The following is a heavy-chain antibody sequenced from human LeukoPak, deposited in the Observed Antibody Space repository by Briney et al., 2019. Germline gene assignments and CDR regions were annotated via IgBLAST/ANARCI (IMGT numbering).Heavy chain of an antibody. CDR3: ARDRTDGSGG. D-gene: IGHD3-10*01. J-gene: IGHJ4*02. CDR1: GFTFSTFA. CDR2: IFPSGGEI. Sequence: PGGSLRLSCAASGFTFSTFAMIWVRQPPGKGLEWVSSIFPSGGEIHYADSVGGRFTISRDNSKSTLSLQMNSLRAEDTAVYYCARDRTDGSGGWGQGTLVTVSS. V-gene: IGHV3-23*01.